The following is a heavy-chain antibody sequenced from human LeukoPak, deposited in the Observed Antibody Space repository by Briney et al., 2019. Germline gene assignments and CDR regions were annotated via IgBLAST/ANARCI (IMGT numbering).Heavy chain of an antibody. D-gene: IGHD4-17*01. CDR3: ARVFESGDYGGYYYGMDV. V-gene: IGHV1-18*01. J-gene: IGHJ6*02. CDR1: GYTFTSYG. CDR2: ISAYNGNT. Sequence: GASVKVSCKASGYTFTSYGISWVRQAPGQGLEWMGWISAYNGNTNYAQKLQGRVTMTTDTSTSTAYMELRSLRSDDTAVYYCARVFESGDYGGYYYGMDVWGQGTTVTVSS.